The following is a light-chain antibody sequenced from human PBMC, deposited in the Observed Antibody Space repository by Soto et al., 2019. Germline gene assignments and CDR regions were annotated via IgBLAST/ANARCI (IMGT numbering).Light chain of an antibody. CDR1: QGISNY. V-gene: IGKV1-27*01. CDR3: QKYNSARWT. J-gene: IGKJ1*01. CDR2: AAS. Sequence: DIQMTQSPSSLSASVGDRVTITCRASQGISNYLAWYQQKPGKVPKLLIYAASTLPSGVSSRFSGSGSGTDFTLTISSLQPEHVATYYCQKYNSARWTFGQGTKVEIK.